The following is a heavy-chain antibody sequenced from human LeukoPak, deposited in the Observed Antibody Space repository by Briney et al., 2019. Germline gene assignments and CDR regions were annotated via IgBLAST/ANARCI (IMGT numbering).Heavy chain of an antibody. V-gene: IGHV3-30*18. CDR1: GFDFSTQW. Sequence: GGSLRLSCAASGFDFSTQWMSWVRQAPGKGLEWVAVISYDGSNKYYADSVKGRFTISRDNSKNTLYLQMNSLRAEDTAVYYCAKDVLLWFGELSDAEYFQHWGQGTLVTVSS. J-gene: IGHJ1*01. CDR2: ISYDGSNK. CDR3: AKDVLLWFGELSDAEYFQH. D-gene: IGHD3-10*01.